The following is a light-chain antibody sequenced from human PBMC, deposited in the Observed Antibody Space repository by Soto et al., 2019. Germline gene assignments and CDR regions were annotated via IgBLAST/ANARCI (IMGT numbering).Light chain of an antibody. V-gene: IGKV1-27*01. CDR1: QDIRDE. Sequence: DIPMTQSPSSLSASVGDRVTISCRTSQDIRDELAWYQQKPGKVPRLLIYAASTLQSGVPSRFSGSGSGTDFTLTITSLQPEDIATYYCQKCNSSPLTFGGGTKVEIK. J-gene: IGKJ4*01. CDR3: QKCNSSPLT. CDR2: AAS.